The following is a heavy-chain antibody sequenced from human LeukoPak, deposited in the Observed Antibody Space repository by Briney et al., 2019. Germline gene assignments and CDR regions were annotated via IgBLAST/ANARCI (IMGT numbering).Heavy chain of an antibody. J-gene: IGHJ4*02. Sequence: PGVSLRLSCAASGFTFSSYAMHWVRQAPGKGLEWVAVISYDGSNKYYADSVKGRFTISRDNSKNTLYLQMNSLRAEDTAVYYSAREPGGWYERSFDYWGQGTLVTVSS. V-gene: IGHV3-30-3*01. CDR2: ISYDGSNK. CDR3: AREPGGWYERSFDY. CDR1: GFTFSSYA. D-gene: IGHD6-19*01.